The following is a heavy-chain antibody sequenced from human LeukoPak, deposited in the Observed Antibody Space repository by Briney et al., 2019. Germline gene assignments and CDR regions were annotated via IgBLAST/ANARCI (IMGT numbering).Heavy chain of an antibody. CDR1: GGSISSSSYY. D-gene: IGHD1-26*01. V-gene: IGHV4-39*01. CDR3: ARHSIGSVGNFDY. J-gene: IGHJ4*02. CDR2: IYYSGST. Sequence: SETLSLTCTVSGGSISSSSYYWGWIRQPPGKGLEWIGSIYYSGSTYYNPSLKSRVTISVDTPKNQFSLKLSSVTAADTAVYYCARHSIGSVGNFDYWGQGTLVTVSS.